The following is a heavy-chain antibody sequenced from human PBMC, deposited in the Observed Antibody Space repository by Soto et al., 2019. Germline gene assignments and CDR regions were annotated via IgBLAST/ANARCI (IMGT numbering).Heavy chain of an antibody. CDR3: VRESGVAADC. CDR1: GFTFDSHW. V-gene: IGHV3-74*01. D-gene: IGHD6-19*01. Sequence: ESGGVLVQPGGSLRLSCVASGFTFDSHWMHWVRQAPGEGQVWVSRIKTDGYAAAYADSVKGRFTISRDNTKNTVYLQMNSLRAEDTAVYFCVRESGVAADCWGQGTLVTVSS. J-gene: IGHJ4*02. CDR2: IKTDGYAA.